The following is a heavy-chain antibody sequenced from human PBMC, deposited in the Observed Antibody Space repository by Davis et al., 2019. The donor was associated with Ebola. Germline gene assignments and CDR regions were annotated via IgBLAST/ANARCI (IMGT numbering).Heavy chain of an antibody. CDR3: AKSGLSFGVVKYHYGMDV. V-gene: IGHV3-23*01. CDR2: ISGSGDNV. Sequence: PGGSLRLSCAASGFTSSSYWMSWVRQAPGKGLEWVSTISGSGDNVYYADSVKGRFTISRDNSKNTLYLQMNSLRAEDTAVYYCAKSGLSFGVVKYHYGMDVWGKGTTVTVSS. CDR1: GFTSSSYW. D-gene: IGHD3-3*01. J-gene: IGHJ6*04.